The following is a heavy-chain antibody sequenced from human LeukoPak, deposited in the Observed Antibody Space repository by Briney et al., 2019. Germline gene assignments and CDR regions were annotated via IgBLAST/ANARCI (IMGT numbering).Heavy chain of an antibody. CDR2: INPDSGDT. V-gene: IGHV1-2*02. CDR1: GYTFTGYF. J-gene: IGHJ4*02. CDR3: AKLSPNSDF. D-gene: IGHD3-3*01. Sequence: ASVKVSCKASGYTFTGYFMHWVRQAPGQGLEWMGSINPDSGDTKYAQIFQGRVTMTRDTSISTAYMKLNGLTSDDTAVYYCAKLSPNSDFWGQGTLVTVSS.